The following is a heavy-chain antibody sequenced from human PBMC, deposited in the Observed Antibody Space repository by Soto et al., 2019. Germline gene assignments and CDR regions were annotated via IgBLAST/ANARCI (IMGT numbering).Heavy chain of an antibody. D-gene: IGHD6-13*01. Sequence: GESLKISCKGSGYSFTSYWISWVRQMPGKGLEWMGRIDPSDSYTNYSPSFQGHVTISADKSISTAYLQWSSLKASDTAMYYCASSGVAAAGTSHYYYYYGMDVWGQGTTVTVSS. CDR3: ASSGVAAAGTSHYYYYYGMDV. V-gene: IGHV5-10-1*01. CDR2: IDPSDSYT. CDR1: GYSFTSYW. J-gene: IGHJ6*02.